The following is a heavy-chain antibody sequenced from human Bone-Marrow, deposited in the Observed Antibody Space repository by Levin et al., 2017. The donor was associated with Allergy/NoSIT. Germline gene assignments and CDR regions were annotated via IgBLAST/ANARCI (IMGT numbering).Heavy chain of an antibody. D-gene: IGHD3-16*02. V-gene: IGHV1-18*01. Sequence: ASVKVSCKASGYTFTSYGISWVRQAPGQGLEWMGWISAYNGNTNYAQKLQGRVTMTTDTSTSTAYMELRSLRSDDTAVYYCARAGGIMITFGGVIVPDAFDIWGQGTMVTVSS. CDR2: ISAYNGNT. CDR1: GYTFTSYG. J-gene: IGHJ3*02. CDR3: ARAGGIMITFGGVIVPDAFDI.